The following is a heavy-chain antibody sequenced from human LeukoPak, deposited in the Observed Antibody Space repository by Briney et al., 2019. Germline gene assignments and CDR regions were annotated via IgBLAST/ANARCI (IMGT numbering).Heavy chain of an antibody. CDR3: ARDYYDSSGIDI. J-gene: IGHJ3*02. D-gene: IGHD3-22*01. CDR1: GVSVSSGSYY. CDR2: IYYSGST. Sequence: SETLSLTCTVSGVSVSSGSYYWSWIRQPPGKGLEWIGYIYYSGSTNYNPSLKSRVTISVDTSKNQFSLKLSSVTAADTAVYYCARDYYDSSGIDIWGQGTMVTVSS. V-gene: IGHV4-61*01.